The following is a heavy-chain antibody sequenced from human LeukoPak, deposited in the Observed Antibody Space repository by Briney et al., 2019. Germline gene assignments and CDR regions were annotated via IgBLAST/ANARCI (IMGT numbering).Heavy chain of an antibody. CDR2: IIPIFGTA. CDR3: ARVQYSSRHDAFDI. J-gene: IGHJ3*02. Sequence: SVKVSCKASGGTFSSYAISWVRQAPGQGLEWMGGIIPIFGTANYAQKFQGRVTITADESTSTAYMELSSLRSEDTAVYYCARVQYSSRHDAFDIWGQGTMVTVSS. CDR1: GGTFSSYA. D-gene: IGHD6-13*01. V-gene: IGHV1-69*13.